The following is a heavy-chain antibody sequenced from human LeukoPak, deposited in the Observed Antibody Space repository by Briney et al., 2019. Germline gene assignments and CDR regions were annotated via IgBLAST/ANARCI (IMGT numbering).Heavy chain of an antibody. CDR2: IYYSGST. J-gene: IGHJ4*02. CDR3: ARTSAYFDY. Sequence: SETLSLTCTVSGGSISSSSYYWGWIRQPPGKGLEWIGSIYYSGSTYYNPSLKSRVTISVDTSKNQFSLQLNSVTPEDTALYYCARTSAYFDYWGQGTLVTVSS. D-gene: IGHD3-10*01. CDR1: GGSISSSSYY. V-gene: IGHV4-39*01.